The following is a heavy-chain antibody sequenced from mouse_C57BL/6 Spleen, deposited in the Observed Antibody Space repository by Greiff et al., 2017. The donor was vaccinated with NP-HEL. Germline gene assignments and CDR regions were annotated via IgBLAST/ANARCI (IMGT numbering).Heavy chain of an antibody. CDR2: ISGGGGNT. D-gene: IGHD2-1*01. CDR1: GFTFSSYT. Sequence: EVKLEESGGGLVKPGGSLKLSCAASGFTFSSYTMSWVRQTPEKRLEWVATISGGGGNTYYPDSVKGRFTISRDNAKNPLYLQMSSLRSEDTALYYCARYYYGNLAWFAYWGQGTLVTVSA. V-gene: IGHV5-9*01. CDR3: ARYYYGNLAWFAY. J-gene: IGHJ3*01.